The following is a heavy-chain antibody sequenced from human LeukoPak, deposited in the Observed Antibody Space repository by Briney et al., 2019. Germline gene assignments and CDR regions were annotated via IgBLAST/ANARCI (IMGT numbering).Heavy chain of an antibody. Sequence: SETLSLTCTMSGGSFSTNDYYWGWIRQPPGKGLEWIGSFGHGRNAFSNPSLKSRVTISVDTSKNQFSLRLSSVTAADTAMYYCGRHAPYSNFDLWGRGTLVTVSS. V-gene: IGHV4-39*01. D-gene: IGHD2/OR15-2a*01. CDR1: GGSFSTNDYY. CDR3: GRHAPYSNFDL. CDR2: FGHGRNA. J-gene: IGHJ5*02.